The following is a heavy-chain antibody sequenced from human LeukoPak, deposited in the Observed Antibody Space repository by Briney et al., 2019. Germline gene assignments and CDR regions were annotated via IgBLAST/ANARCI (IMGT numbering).Heavy chain of an antibody. Sequence: SETLSLTCNVSAGSISNYYWTWIRQPPGEGLEWIGYIYYSGSTNYNPSLRSRVTISIDTSKNQFSLKLSSVTAADTAVYYCARETLEGKFDPWGQGILVTVSS. CDR1: AGSISNYY. CDR3: ARETLEGKFDP. CDR2: IYYSGST. V-gene: IGHV4-59*01. J-gene: IGHJ5*02. D-gene: IGHD1-1*01.